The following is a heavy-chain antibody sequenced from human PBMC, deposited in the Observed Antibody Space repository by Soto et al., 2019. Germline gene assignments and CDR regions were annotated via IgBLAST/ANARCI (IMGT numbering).Heavy chain of an antibody. CDR3: ARGQRFSDWFDT. V-gene: IGHV4-4*07. Sequence: NPSETLSLTCSVSGGTISGYYWTWIRQPAGKGLEWIGRIYSSGNTKYNPSLQSRVTMSLDTSNNQFSLRLTSVTAADTAVYYCARGQRFSDWFDTWGQGTLVTVSS. CDR1: GGTISGYY. J-gene: IGHJ5*02. D-gene: IGHD3-3*01. CDR2: IYSSGNT.